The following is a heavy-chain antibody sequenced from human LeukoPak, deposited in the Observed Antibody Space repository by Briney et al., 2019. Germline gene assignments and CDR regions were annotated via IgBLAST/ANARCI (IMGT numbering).Heavy chain of an antibody. D-gene: IGHD6-19*01. CDR1: GYTFTSYG. CDR2: ISAYNGNT. Sequence: ASVKVSCKASGYTFTSYGISWVRQAPGQGLEWMGWISAYNGNTNYAQKLQGRVTMTTDTSTSTAYMELRSLRSDDTAVYYCASSHSMAGTLDYWGQGTLVTVSS. J-gene: IGHJ4*02. CDR3: ASSHSMAGTLDY. V-gene: IGHV1-18*01.